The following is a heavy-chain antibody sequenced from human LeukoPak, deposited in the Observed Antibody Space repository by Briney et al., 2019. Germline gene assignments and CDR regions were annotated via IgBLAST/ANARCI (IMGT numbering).Heavy chain of an antibody. CDR2: IYTSGST. V-gene: IGHV4-61*02. CDR3: ARDTYYYDSSGYYRFDY. CDR1: GNSISSGDNY. Sequence: PSETLSLTCTVSGNSISSGDNYWSWIRQPAGTGLEWIGRIYTSGSTNYNPSLKSRVTMSVDTSKNQFSLKLSSVTAADTAVYYCARDTYYYDSSGYYRFDYWGQGTLVTVSS. D-gene: IGHD3-22*01. J-gene: IGHJ4*02.